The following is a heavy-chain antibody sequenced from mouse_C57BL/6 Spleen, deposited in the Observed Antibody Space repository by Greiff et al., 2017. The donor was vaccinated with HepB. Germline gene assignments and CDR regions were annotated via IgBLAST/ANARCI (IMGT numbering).Heavy chain of an antibody. V-gene: IGHV1-4*01. Sequence: QVQLKQSGAELARPGASVKMSCKASGYTFTSYTMHWVKQRPGQGLEWIGYINPSSGYTKYNQKFKDKATLTADKSSSTAYMQLSSLTSEDSAVYYCARSHDYGGAMDYWGQGTSVTVSS. CDR2: INPSSGYT. J-gene: IGHJ4*01. CDR1: GYTFTSYT. CDR3: ARSHDYGGAMDY. D-gene: IGHD2-4*01.